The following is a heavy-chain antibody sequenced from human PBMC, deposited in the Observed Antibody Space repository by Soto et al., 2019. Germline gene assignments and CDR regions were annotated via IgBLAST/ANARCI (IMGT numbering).Heavy chain of an antibody. CDR1: GFTFSSYS. D-gene: IGHD1-26*01. Sequence: PGGSLRLSCAASGFTFSSYSMNWVRQAPGKGLEWVSSISSSSSYIYYADSVKGRFTISRDNAKNSLYLQMNSLRAEDTAVYYCARDQGLVGITYHYYFHYWAQGPLVTVSS. CDR2: ISSSSSYI. J-gene: IGHJ4*02. CDR3: ARDQGLVGITYHYYFHY. V-gene: IGHV3-21*01.